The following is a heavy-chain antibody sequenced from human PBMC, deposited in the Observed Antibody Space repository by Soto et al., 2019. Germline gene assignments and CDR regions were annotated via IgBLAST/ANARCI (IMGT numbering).Heavy chain of an antibody. Sequence: QVQLVQSGAEVKKPGASVKVSCKASGYTFTSYGISWVRQAPGQGLEWMGWISAYNGNTNYAQKLQGRVTITTDTSTSTAYMELRSLRSDDTAVYYCARDRVLLWFGELRSYYYGMDVWGQGTTVTVSS. CDR3: ARDRVLLWFGELRSYYYGMDV. CDR2: ISAYNGNT. CDR1: GYTFTSYG. D-gene: IGHD3-10*01. J-gene: IGHJ6*02. V-gene: IGHV1-18*01.